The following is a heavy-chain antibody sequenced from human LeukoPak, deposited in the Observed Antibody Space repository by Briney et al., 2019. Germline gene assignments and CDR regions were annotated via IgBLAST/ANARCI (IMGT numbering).Heavy chain of an antibody. CDR1: GGSISSYY. Sequence: SETLSLTCTVSGGSISSYYWSWIRQPPGKGLEWIGYIYYSGSTNYNPSLKSRVTISVDTSKNQFSLKLSSVTAADTAVYYCARDKGLAPHHDAFDIWGQGTMVTVSS. V-gene: IGHV4-59*01. CDR3: ARDKGLAPHHDAFDI. D-gene: IGHD6-6*01. CDR2: IYYSGST. J-gene: IGHJ3*02.